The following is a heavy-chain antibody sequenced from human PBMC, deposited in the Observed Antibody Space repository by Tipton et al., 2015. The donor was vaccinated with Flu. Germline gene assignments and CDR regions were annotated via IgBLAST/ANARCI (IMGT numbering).Heavy chain of an antibody. V-gene: IGHV4-39*07. D-gene: IGHD3-10*01. J-gene: IGHJ5*02. CDR2: IYYSGST. CDR3: VRWGRDSESYPRAFDP. CDR1: GGSISSSSYY. Sequence: TLSLTCTVSGGSISSSSYYWGWIRQSPGKGLEWIGSIYYSGSTYYNPSLKSRVTISVDTSKNQLSLKLSSVTAADTALYYCVRWGRDSESYPRAFDPWGQGALVTVSS.